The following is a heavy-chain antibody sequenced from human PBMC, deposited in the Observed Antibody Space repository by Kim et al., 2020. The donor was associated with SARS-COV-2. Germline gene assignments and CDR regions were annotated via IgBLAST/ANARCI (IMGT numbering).Heavy chain of an antibody. D-gene: IGHD2-21*02. CDR2: IWYDGSNK. CDR3: ARDKLVVTAILRNSNYYGIDV. Sequence: GGSLRLSCAASGFTFSSYGMHWVRQAPGKGLEWVAVIWYDGSNKYYADSVKGRFTISRDNSKNTLYLQMNSLRAEDTAVYYCARDKLVVTAILRNSNYYGIDVWGQGTTVTVSS. V-gene: IGHV3-33*01. J-gene: IGHJ6*02. CDR1: GFTFSSYG.